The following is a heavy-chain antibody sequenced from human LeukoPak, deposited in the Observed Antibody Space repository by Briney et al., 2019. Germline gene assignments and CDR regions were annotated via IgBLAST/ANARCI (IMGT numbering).Heavy chain of an antibody. CDR1: GGSISTYY. D-gene: IGHD6-19*01. Sequence: PSETLSLTCTISGGSISTYYWSWIRLPAGKGLEWIGRMYTSGTTYYNPSLKSRVSMSLDTSKDQFSLKVSSVTAADTAVYYCARDLLAGYYYYGMDVWGQGTTVTVSS. CDR2: MYTSGTT. J-gene: IGHJ6*02. CDR3: ARDLLAGYYYYGMDV. V-gene: IGHV4-4*07.